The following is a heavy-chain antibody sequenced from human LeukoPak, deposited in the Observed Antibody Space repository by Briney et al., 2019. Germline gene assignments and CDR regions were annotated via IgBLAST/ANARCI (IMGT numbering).Heavy chain of an antibody. CDR1: GFTFSSYS. J-gene: IGHJ3*02. V-gene: IGHV3-48*01. CDR3: AKELGAARLFDAFDI. D-gene: IGHD2-21*01. CDR2: ISSSSSTI. Sequence: GGSLRLSCAASGFTFSSYSMNWVRQAPGKGLEWVSYISSSSSTIYYADSVKGRFTISRDNAKNTLYLQMNSLRAEDAAVYYCAKELGAARLFDAFDIWGQGTMVTVSS.